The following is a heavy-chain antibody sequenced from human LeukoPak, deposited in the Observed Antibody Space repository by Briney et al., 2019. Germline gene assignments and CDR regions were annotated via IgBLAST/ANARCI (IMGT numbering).Heavy chain of an antibody. CDR3: AREHYDSLGFDY. Sequence: PSETLSLTCTVSGGPISSGGYYWSWIRQHPGKGLEWIGYIYYSGSTYYNPSLKSRVTISVDTSKNQFSLKLSSVTAADTAVYYCAREHYDSLGFDYWGQGTLVTVSS. V-gene: IGHV4-31*03. CDR1: GGPISSGGYY. J-gene: IGHJ4*02. D-gene: IGHD5-12*01. CDR2: IYYSGST.